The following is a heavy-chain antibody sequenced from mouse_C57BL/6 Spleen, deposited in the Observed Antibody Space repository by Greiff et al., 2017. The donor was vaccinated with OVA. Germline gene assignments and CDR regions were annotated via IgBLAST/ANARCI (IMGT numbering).Heavy chain of an antibody. CDR1: GFNIKNTY. CDR2: IAPANGNT. Sequence: VQLKESVAELVRPGASVKLSCTASGFNIKNTYMHWVKQRPEQGLEWIGRIAPANGNTKYAPKFQGKATITADTSSNTAYLQLSSLTSEDTAIYYCARSSTTVHYFDYWGQGTTLTVSS. V-gene: IGHV14-3*01. D-gene: IGHD1-1*01. CDR3: ARSSTTVHYFDY. J-gene: IGHJ2*01.